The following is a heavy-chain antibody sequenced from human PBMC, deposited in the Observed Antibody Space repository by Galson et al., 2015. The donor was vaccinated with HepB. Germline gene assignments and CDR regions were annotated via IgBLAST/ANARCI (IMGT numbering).Heavy chain of an antibody. D-gene: IGHD4-23*01. CDR2: SRNKPKSYST. Sequence: SLRLSCAVSGFSFSDHYIDWVRQAPGKGLEWVGRSRNKPKSYSTAYAASVKGRSTVSRDDSKNSVFLQMNSLRSEDTAVYYCARSEVTTVVTDFDSWGQGTLVTVSS. CDR3: ARSEVTTVVTDFDS. J-gene: IGHJ4*02. V-gene: IGHV3-72*01. CDR1: GFSFSDHY.